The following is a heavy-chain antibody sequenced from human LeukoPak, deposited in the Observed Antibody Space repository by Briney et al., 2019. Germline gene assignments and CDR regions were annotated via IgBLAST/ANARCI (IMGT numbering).Heavy chain of an antibody. Sequence: TSETLSLTCAVYGGSFSGYYWSWIRQPPGKGLEWIGEINHSGSTNYNPSLKSRVTISVDTSKNQFPLKLSSVTAADTAVYYCARGHQLLVYWGQGTLVTVSS. CDR1: GGSFSGYY. CDR2: INHSGST. V-gene: IGHV4-34*01. CDR3: ARGHQLLVY. J-gene: IGHJ4*02. D-gene: IGHD2-2*01.